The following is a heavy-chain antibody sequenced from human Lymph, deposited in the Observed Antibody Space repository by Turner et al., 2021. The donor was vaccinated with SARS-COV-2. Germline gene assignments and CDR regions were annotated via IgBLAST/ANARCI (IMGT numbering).Heavy chain of an antibody. CDR2: IYSGCST. CDR3: ARVLPYGDYFDY. Sequence: EVQLVESGGGLIQPGGSLRLSCAASGFTVSSNYMTWVRMAPGKGLEWVSLIYSGCSTYYADSVKGRFTISRDNSKNTLYLQMNSLRADDTAVYYCARVLPYGDYFDYWGQGTLVTVSS. D-gene: IGHD4-17*01. J-gene: IGHJ4*02. CDR1: GFTVSSNY. V-gene: IGHV3-53*01.